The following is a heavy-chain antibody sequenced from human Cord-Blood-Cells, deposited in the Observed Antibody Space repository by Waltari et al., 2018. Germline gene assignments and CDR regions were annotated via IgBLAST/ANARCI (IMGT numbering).Heavy chain of an antibody. CDR2: IIPIFGTA. CDR1: GGPFSSYA. V-gene: IGHV1-69*12. Sequence: QVQLVQSGAEVKKPGSSVKVSCKASGGPFSSYAISWVRQAPGQGLEWMGGIIPIFGTANYAQKFQGRVTITADESTSTAYMELSSLRSEDTAVYYCARDSRYCSSTSCYWFDPWGQGTLVTVSS. D-gene: IGHD2-2*01. CDR3: ARDSRYCSSTSCYWFDP. J-gene: IGHJ5*02.